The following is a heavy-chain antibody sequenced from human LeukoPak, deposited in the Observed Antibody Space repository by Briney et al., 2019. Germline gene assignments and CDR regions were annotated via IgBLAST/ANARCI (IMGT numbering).Heavy chain of an antibody. D-gene: IGHD2-2*01. J-gene: IGHJ3*02. Sequence: GGSLRLSCAASGFTFSSYSMNWVRQAPGKGLGWVSSISSSSSSIYYADSVKGRFTISRDNAKNSLYLQMNSLRAEDTAVYYCARDRVDIVVVPAAPDAFDIWGQGTMVTVSS. CDR1: GFTFSSYS. CDR3: ARDRVDIVVVPAAPDAFDI. V-gene: IGHV3-21*01. CDR2: ISSSSSSI.